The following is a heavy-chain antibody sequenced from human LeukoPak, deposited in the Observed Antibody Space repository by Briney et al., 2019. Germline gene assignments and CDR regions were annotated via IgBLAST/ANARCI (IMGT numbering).Heavy chain of an antibody. CDR2: IYYSGST. CDR1: GGSISTYY. D-gene: IGHD3-22*01. V-gene: IGHV4-59*08. CDR3: ARHPSYYDRIDY. J-gene: IGHJ4*02. Sequence: SETLSLTCTVSGGSISTYYWSWIRQPPGKGLEWIGYIYYSGSTNYNPSLKSRVTISVDTSKNQFSLKLSSVTAADTAVYYCARHPSYYDRIDYWGQGTLVTVSS.